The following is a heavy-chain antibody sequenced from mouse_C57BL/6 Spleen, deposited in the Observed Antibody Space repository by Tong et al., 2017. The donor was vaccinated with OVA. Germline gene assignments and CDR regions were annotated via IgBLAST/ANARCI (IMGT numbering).Heavy chain of an antibody. J-gene: IGHJ3*01. CDR1: GFTFSSYG. Sequence: EVQLQESGGDLVKPGGSLKLSCAASGFTFSSYGMSWVRQTPDKRLEWVATISSGGSYTYYPDSVKGRFTISRDNAKNTLYLQMSSLKSEDTAMYYCATYSNPWFAYWGQGTLVTVSA. CDR2: ISSGGSYT. D-gene: IGHD2-5*01. CDR3: ATYSNPWFAY. V-gene: IGHV5-6*01.